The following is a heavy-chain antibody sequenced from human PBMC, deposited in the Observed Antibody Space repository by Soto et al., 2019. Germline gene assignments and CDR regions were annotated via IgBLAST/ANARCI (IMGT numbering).Heavy chain of an antibody. J-gene: IGHJ6*02. CDR1: GGSFSGYY. Sequence: SETLSLTCAVYGGSFSGYYWSWIRQPPGKGLEWIGEINHSGSTNYNPSLKSRATISVDTSKNQFSLKLSSVTAADTAVYYCARGELATIYYYYYGMDVWGQGTTVTVSS. V-gene: IGHV4-34*01. D-gene: IGHD5-12*01. CDR2: INHSGST. CDR3: ARGELATIYYYYYGMDV.